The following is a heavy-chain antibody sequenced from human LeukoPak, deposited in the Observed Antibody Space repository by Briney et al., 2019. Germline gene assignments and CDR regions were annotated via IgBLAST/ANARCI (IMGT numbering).Heavy chain of an antibody. Sequence: ASVKVSCKASGYTFTSYDINWVRQATGQGLEWMGWMNPNSGNTGYAQKFQGRVTMTRNTSISIAYMELSSLRSEDTAVYYCARMYYYGSGSSSNWFDPWGQGTLVTVSS. V-gene: IGHV1-8*01. J-gene: IGHJ5*02. CDR3: ARMYYYGSGSSSNWFDP. CDR1: GYTFTSYD. CDR2: MNPNSGNT. D-gene: IGHD3-10*01.